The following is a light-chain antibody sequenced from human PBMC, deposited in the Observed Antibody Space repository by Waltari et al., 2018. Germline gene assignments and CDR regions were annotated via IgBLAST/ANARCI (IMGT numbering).Light chain of an antibody. CDR3: TSYGGSNNFVI. CDR1: SSDVGGYNS. J-gene: IGLJ2*01. Sequence: SALTQPPSASGSPGQSVTISCTGPSSDVGGYNSVSWYQQYPDKAPKLIIYEVTKRPSGVPDRFSGSKSGNTASLTVSGLQAEDEADYYCTSYGGSNNFVIFGGGTKLTVL. CDR2: EVT. V-gene: IGLV2-8*01.